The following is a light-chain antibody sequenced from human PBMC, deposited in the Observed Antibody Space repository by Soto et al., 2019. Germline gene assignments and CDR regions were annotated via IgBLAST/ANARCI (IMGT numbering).Light chain of an antibody. CDR1: SSDVGGYNL. CDR3: SSYAASNTWV. V-gene: IGLV2-23*02. CDR2: EVT. J-gene: IGLJ3*02. Sequence: QSALTQPASVSGSPGQSITISCTGASSDVGGYNLVSWFQQHPGKAPKLIISEVTKRPSGVSDRFSGSRSGNTASLTISGLQADDEADYYCSSYAASNTWVFGGGTKLTVL.